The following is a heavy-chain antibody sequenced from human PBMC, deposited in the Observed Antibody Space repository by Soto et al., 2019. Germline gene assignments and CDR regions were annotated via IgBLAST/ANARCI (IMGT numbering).Heavy chain of an antibody. V-gene: IGHV3-66*01. CDR1: GFTVSSHY. CDR3: SRDDVYCSGGSCYGVPKDV. J-gene: IGHJ6*04. D-gene: IGHD2-15*01. Sequence: EVQLVESGGDLVQPGGSLRQSCAASGFTVSSHYMNWVRQAPGKGLEWVSLIRSGGSTFYADSVKGRFTISRDNSKNTLFLQMNSQRVEDTAMYYCSRDDVYCSGGSCYGVPKDVWGRGTTVTVSS. CDR2: IRSGGST.